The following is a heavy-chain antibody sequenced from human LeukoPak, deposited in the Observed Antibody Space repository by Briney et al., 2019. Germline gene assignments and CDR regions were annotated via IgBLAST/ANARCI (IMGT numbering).Heavy chain of an antibody. Sequence: PGGSLRLSCAASGFTFTSYAISWGRQAPGTGLEWVSAISGSGGSTYYADSVKGRFTISRDNSKNTLYLQMNSLRAEDTAVYYCAKGDVVYADYYYGMDVWGQGTTVTVSS. V-gene: IGHV3-23*01. CDR3: AKGDVVYADYYYGMDV. CDR1: GFTFTSYA. D-gene: IGHD2-8*02. CDR2: ISGSGGST. J-gene: IGHJ6*02.